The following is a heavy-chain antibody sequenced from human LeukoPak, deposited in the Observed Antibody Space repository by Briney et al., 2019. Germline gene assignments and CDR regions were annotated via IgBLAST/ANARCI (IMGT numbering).Heavy chain of an antibody. CDR1: GFTFRSYE. CDR2: INDNGGRT. CDR3: VKDVGGSYAFDY. V-gene: IGHV3-64D*09. Sequence: GGSLRLSCAASGFTFRSYEMNWVRQAPGKGLEYVSGINDNGGRTHYGDSVKGRFSISRDNSKNTLHLQMSTLRAEDTALYYCVKDVGGSYAFDYWGQGILVTVAS. J-gene: IGHJ4*02. D-gene: IGHD1-26*01.